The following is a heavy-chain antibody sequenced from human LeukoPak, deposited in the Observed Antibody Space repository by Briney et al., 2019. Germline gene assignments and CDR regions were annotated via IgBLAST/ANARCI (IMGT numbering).Heavy chain of an antibody. J-gene: IGHJ6*03. V-gene: IGHV1-69*05. Sequence: ASVKVSCKASGYTFTSYGISWVRQAPGQGLEWMGRIIPIFGTANYAQKFQGRVTITTDESTSTAYMELSSLRSEDTAVYYCARDKVEVVVAATTGDYYYYYMDVWGKGTTVTVSS. CDR1: GYTFTSYG. D-gene: IGHD2-15*01. CDR2: IIPIFGTA. CDR3: ARDKVEVVVAATTGDYYYYYMDV.